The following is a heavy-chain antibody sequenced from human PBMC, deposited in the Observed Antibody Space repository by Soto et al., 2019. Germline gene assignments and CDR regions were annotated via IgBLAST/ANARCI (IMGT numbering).Heavy chain of an antibody. CDR1: GGSISSYY. CDR3: ARDFGSSVDY. CDR2: IYYSGST. Sequence: QVQLQESGPGLVKPSETLSLTCTVSGGSISSYYWSWIRQPPGKGLEWIGYIYYSGSTNYNPSLKSRVTISVDTSKNQFSLKLSSVTAADTAVYYCARDFGSSVDYWGQGTLVTVSS. V-gene: IGHV4-59*01. J-gene: IGHJ4*02. D-gene: IGHD6-13*01.